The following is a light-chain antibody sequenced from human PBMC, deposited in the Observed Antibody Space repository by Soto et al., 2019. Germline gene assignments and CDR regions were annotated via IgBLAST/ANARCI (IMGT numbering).Light chain of an antibody. CDR2: DAS. CDR1: QSVSNN. Sequence: ILMTQSPATLSVSPGERATLSCRASQSVSNNLAWYQQKPGQAPRLLIYDASTRATGIPARFSGSGSGTEFTLTIRGLQSEDFAVYYSQQYNNSPPWTFGQGTKVENK. CDR3: QQYNNSPPWT. V-gene: IGKV3-15*01. J-gene: IGKJ1*01.